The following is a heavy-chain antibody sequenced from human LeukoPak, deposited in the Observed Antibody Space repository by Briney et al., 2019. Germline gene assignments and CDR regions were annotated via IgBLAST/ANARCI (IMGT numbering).Heavy chain of an antibody. J-gene: IGHJ6*02. CDR1: GGTINTYF. CDR3: SRMCGYTYSLNI. CDR2: FSYAGSGST. Sequence: TSETLSHTCTVSGGTINTYFWVWIRQPPGKGLEWIGYFSYAGSGSTSYNPSLQRRVTISGDTSKNQFSLNLRSVTAADTAIYFSSRMCGYTYSLNIWGQGTTVTVSS. D-gene: IGHD3-9*01. V-gene: IGHV4-59*08.